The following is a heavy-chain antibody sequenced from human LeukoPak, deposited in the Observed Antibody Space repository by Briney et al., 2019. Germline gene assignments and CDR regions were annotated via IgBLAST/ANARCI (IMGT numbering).Heavy chain of an antibody. Sequence: ASVKVSCKASGYTFTSYEINWVRQATGQGLEWMGWMNANSGNTGYAQKFQGRVTITRNTSISTAYMELSSLRSEDTAVYYCARGRETYYYDSSGYRFSWWGQGTLVTVSS. CDR1: GYTFTSYE. CDR3: ARGRETYYYDSSGYRFSW. J-gene: IGHJ4*02. D-gene: IGHD3-22*01. V-gene: IGHV1-8*01. CDR2: MNANSGNT.